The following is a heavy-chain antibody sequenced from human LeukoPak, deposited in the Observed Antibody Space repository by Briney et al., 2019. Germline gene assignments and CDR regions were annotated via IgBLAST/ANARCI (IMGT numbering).Heavy chain of an antibody. Sequence: SETLSLTCTVSGDSISSYYWSWIRQPPGKGLEWIGEINHSGSTNYNPSLKSRVTISVDTSKNQFSLKLSSVTAADTAVYYCARDSGRYFDWLFGIWGQGALVTVSS. V-gene: IGHV4-34*01. CDR1: GDSISSYY. CDR2: INHSGST. CDR3: ARDSGRYFDWLFGI. D-gene: IGHD3-9*01. J-gene: IGHJ4*02.